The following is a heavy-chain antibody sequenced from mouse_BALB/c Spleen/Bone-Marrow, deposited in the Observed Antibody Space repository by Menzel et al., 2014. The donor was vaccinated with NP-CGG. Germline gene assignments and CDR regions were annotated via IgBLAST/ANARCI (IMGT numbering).Heavy chain of an antibody. Sequence: QVQLQQSGSGLVPPSQCLTISCTVSGFPLTSYGVHWVRQPPGKGLEWLGVISAGGSTNYNSALMSRLSISKDNSKSQVFLKMNSLQTDDTAMYYSARGGIYWYFDVWSEGTTVTVSS. CDR1: GFPLTSYG. CDR2: ISAGGST. V-gene: IGHV2-9*02. CDR3: ARGGIYWYFDV. J-gene: IGHJ1*01.